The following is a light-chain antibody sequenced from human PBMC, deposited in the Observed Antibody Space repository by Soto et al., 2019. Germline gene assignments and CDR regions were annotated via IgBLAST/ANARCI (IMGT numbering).Light chain of an antibody. CDR1: QHGTTTY. CDR2: GAS. J-gene: IGKJ4*01. Sequence: IVLTQSPATLSLSPCARATLSCTASQHGTTTYIAWYQQKFGQAPRLLIYGASTRATGTPDRFTGGGFGTDFTLTISRVEPEDFAVYYCQQYDSSFTFGGGTKVEMK. V-gene: IGKV3-20*01. CDR3: QQYDSSFT.